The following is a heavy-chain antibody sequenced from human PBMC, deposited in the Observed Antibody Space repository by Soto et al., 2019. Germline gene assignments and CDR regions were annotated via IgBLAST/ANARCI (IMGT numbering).Heavy chain of an antibody. CDR2: IVVGSGNT. V-gene: IGHV1-58*02. J-gene: IGHJ5*02. Sequence: GASVKVSCKASGFTFTSSAMQWGRQARGQRLEWIGWIVVGSGNTNYAQKFQERVTITRDMSTSTAYMELSSLRSEDTAVYYCAAEVEYYYDSGGFQFDPWGQGTLVTVSS. CDR1: GFTFTSSA. D-gene: IGHD3-22*01. CDR3: AAEVEYYYDSGGFQFDP.